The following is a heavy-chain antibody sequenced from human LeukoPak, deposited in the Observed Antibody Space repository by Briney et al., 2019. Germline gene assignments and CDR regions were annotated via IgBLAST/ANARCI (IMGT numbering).Heavy chain of an antibody. CDR2: IYYSGST. CDR1: GGSVSSGSYY. J-gene: IGHJ4*02. CDR3: AREVNSGCFDY. D-gene: IGHD5-12*01. V-gene: IGHV4-61*01. Sequence: SETLSLTCTVSGGSVSSGSYYWSWIRQPPGKGLEWIGYIYYSGSTNYNPSLKSRVTISVDTSKNQFSLKLSSATAADTAVYYCAREVNSGCFDYWGQGTLVTVSS.